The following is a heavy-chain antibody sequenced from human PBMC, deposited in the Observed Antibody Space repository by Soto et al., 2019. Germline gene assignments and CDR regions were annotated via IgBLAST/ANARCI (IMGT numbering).Heavy chain of an antibody. Sequence: EVQLVESGGGLIQPGGSLRLSCAAPGLTVSNAYLAWVRQAPGMGLEWVSVIYDNGTTYYADSVKGRFTISRATSTNTLSLQMDSLRAEDTAVYYCVRPLPSGRNYGLDVWGQGTTVTVSS. CDR2: IYDNGTT. D-gene: IGHD3-10*01. CDR1: GLTVSNAY. CDR3: VRPLPSGRNYGLDV. J-gene: IGHJ6*02. V-gene: IGHV3-53*01.